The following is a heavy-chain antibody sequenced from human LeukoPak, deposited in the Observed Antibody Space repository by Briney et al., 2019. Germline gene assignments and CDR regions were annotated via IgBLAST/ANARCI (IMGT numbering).Heavy chain of an antibody. CDR1: GYTFNSYG. Sequence: ASVKVSCKASGYTFNSYGISWVRQAPGQGLEWIVWISAYNGNTNYAQKLQGRVTMTTDTSTSTAYMELRSLRSDDTAVYYCARDGIVLMVYAITDYWGQGTLVTVSS. J-gene: IGHJ4*02. V-gene: IGHV1-18*01. CDR2: ISAYNGNT. CDR3: ARDGIVLMVYAITDY. D-gene: IGHD2-8*01.